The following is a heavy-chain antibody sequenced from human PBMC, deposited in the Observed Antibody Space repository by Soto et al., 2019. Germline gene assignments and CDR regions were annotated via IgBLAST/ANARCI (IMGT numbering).Heavy chain of an antibody. D-gene: IGHD6-19*01. CDR1: GGTFTGYY. Sequence: ASVKVSCKASGGTFTGYYMHWVRQAPGQGLEWMGWINPNSGGTNYAQKFQGWVTMTRDTSISTAYMELSRLRSDDTAVYYCARGSSVAVAGNYDYWGQGTLVTVSS. J-gene: IGHJ4*02. V-gene: IGHV1-2*04. CDR2: INPNSGGT. CDR3: ARGSSVAVAGNYDY.